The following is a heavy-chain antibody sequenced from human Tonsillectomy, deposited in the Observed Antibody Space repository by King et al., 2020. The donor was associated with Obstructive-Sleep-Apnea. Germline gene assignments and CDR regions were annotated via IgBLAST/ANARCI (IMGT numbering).Heavy chain of an antibody. J-gene: IGHJ1*01. CDR3: ARDGYYYDSSGSKYFQH. CDR1: GFTVSSNY. Sequence: VQLVESGGGLVQPGGSLRLSCAASGFTVSSNYMSWVRQAPGKGLEWVLVIYSCGSTYYADSVKGRFTISRDNSKNTLYLQMNSLRAEDTAVYYCARDGYYYDSSGSKYFQHWGQGTLVTVSS. D-gene: IGHD3-22*01. CDR2: IYSCGST. V-gene: IGHV3-66*01.